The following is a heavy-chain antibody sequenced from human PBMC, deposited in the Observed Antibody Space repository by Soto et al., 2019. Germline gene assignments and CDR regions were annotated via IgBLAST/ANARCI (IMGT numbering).Heavy chain of an antibody. Sequence: QLQLQESGPGLVKPSETLSLTCTVSGGSISSSSYYWGWIRQPPGKGLEWIGSIYYSGSTYYNPSLKSRVTMAVDTSKNQSSLKLSSVTAADPAVYYCARHCLLRFGESIPRFDYWGQGTLVTVSS. J-gene: IGHJ4*02. CDR3: ARHCLLRFGESIPRFDY. CDR1: GGSISSSSYY. D-gene: IGHD3-10*01. CDR2: IYYSGST. V-gene: IGHV4-39*01.